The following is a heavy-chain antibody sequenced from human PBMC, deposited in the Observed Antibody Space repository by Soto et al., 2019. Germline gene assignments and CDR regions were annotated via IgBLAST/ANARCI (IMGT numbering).Heavy chain of an antibody. CDR1: GFTFRSYS. CDR2: ISSSIFTVSTTTV. D-gene: IGHD2-8*01. V-gene: IGHV3-48*02. CDR3: ARDFREWCMDV. J-gene: IGHJ6*02. Sequence: EVQLVESGGGLVQPGGSLRLSCEASGFTFRSYSMNWVRQAPGKGLEWVSYISSSIFTVSTTTVYYADSVRGRFSISRDNAKNSLYLQMNSLRDEDTAVYDCARDFREWCMDVWGQGTTVTVSS.